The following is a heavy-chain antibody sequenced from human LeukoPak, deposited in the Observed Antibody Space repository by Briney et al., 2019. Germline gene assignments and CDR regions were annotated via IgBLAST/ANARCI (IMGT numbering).Heavy chain of an antibody. CDR2: IDYSGST. CDR3: ARRYPLNNWFDP. D-gene: IGHD1-1*01. Sequence: PSETLSLTCTVSGGSISSNSYYRGWIRQPPGKGLEWIGIIDYSGSTYYNPSLKSRVTISVDTSMNQFSLKLNSVTAADTAVYYCARRYPLNNWFDPWGQGTLVTVSS. CDR1: GGSISSNSYY. J-gene: IGHJ5*02. V-gene: IGHV4-39*01.